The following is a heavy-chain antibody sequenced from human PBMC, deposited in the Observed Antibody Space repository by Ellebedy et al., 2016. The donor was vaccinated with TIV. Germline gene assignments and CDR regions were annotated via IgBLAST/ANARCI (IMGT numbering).Heavy chain of an antibody. V-gene: IGHV3-30*18. CDR2: ISNGGSNK. D-gene: IGHD3-3*01. CDR3: AKSMDSDYWSGDFDA. CDR1: GFTFSSHG. Sequence: GGSLRLSXEASGFTFSSHGIHWVRQASGKGLEWVAVISNGGSNKYYADSVKGRFSMSRENSKNTVYLQMDSLRTEDTAVYYCAKSMDSDYWSGDFDAWGQGTLVTVSS. J-gene: IGHJ4*02.